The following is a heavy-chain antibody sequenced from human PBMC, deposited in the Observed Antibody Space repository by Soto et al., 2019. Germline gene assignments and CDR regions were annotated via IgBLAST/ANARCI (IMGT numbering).Heavy chain of an antibody. J-gene: IGHJ4*02. Sequence: SETLSLTCAVSGYSISSGYYWGWIRQPPGKGLEWIGSIYHSGSTYYNPSLKSRVTISVDTSKNQFSRKLSSVTAADTAVYYCARVGYDFGSDYWGPGTLVT. CDR1: GYSISSGYY. D-gene: IGHD3-3*01. V-gene: IGHV4-38-2*01. CDR3: ARVGYDFGSDY. CDR2: IYHSGST.